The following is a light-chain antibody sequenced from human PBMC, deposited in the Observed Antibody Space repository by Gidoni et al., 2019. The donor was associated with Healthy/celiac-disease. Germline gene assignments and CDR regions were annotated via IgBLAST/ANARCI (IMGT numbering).Light chain of an antibody. CDR3: CSYAGSSTVYV. J-gene: IGLJ1*01. CDR2: EGS. CDR1: SSDVGSYNL. Sequence: QSALTQPASVSGSPGQSITISCTGTSSDVGSYNLVSWYQQHPGKAPKLMIYEGSKRPSGVSNRFSGLQAEDEADYYCCSYAGSSTVYVFGTGTKVTVL. V-gene: IGLV2-23*01.